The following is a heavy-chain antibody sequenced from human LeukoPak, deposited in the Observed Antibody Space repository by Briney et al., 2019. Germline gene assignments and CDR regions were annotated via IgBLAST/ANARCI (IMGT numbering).Heavy chain of an antibody. D-gene: IGHD5-24*01. J-gene: IGHJ4*02. Sequence: GASVTVSCTASGYTFTIYYMHWVRQAPGHGLEWMGILNPSGGTTNYAQKFQGRVTMTRDTSTSTVYMELSSLRSEDTAVYYCARADGDGYRANDYWGQGTLVTVSS. CDR3: ARADGDGYRANDY. CDR2: LNPSGGTT. CDR1: GYTFTIYY. V-gene: IGHV1-46*01.